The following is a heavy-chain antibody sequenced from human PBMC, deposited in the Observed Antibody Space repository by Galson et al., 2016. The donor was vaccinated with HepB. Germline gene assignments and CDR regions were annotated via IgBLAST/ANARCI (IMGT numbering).Heavy chain of an antibody. V-gene: IGHV3-7*01. CDR1: GFTFSSYS. CDR3: ARDVAYEALDC. J-gene: IGHJ4*02. Sequence: SLRLSCAASGFTFSSYSMNWVRQAPGKGLEWVANINRDGSEKYSVEGRFSISRDHAKNSLSLQMDSLRAEDTAVYYCARDVAYEALDCWGQGTLVTVSS. D-gene: IGHD3-22*01. CDR2: INRDGSEK.